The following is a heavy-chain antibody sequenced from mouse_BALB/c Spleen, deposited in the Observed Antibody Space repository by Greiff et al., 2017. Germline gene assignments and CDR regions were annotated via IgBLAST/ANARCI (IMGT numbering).Heavy chain of an antibody. CDR2: IWAGGST. J-gene: IGHJ4*01. CDR3: ARDRGITPYAMDY. CDR1: GFSLTSYG. V-gene: IGHV2-9*02. Sequence: QVQLKESGPGLVAPSQSLSITCTVSGFSLTSYGVHWVRQPPGKGLEWLGVIWAGGSTNYNSALMSRLSISKDNSKSQVFLKMNSLQTDDTAMYYCARDRGITPYAMDYWGQGTSVTVSS. D-gene: IGHD2-4*01.